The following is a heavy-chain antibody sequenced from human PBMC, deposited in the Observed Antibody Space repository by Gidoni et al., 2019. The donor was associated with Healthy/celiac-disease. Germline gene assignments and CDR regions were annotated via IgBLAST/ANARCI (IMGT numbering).Heavy chain of an antibody. D-gene: IGHD6-19*01. Sequence: QVQLQESGPGLVKPSETLSLTCPVSGGSISSYYWSWIRQPPGKGMEWIGYIYYSGSTNYNPSLKSRVTISVDTSKNQFSLKLSAVTAADTAVYYCARTQWPTFFDYWGQGTLVTVSS. J-gene: IGHJ4*02. CDR1: GGSISSYY. CDR2: IYYSGST. CDR3: ARTQWPTFFDY. V-gene: IGHV4-59*01.